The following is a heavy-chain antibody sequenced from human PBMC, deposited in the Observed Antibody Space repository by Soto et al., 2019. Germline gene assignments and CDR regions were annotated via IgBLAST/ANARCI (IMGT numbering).Heavy chain of an antibody. J-gene: IGHJ4*02. D-gene: IGHD2-15*01. V-gene: IGHV3-30*18. Sequence: QVQLVESGGDVVQPGRSLRLSCAASGFTFRSYGMHWVRQAPGKGLEWVAVISYDGSDKYYADSVKGRFTISRDNSTKTLYLQMKSRRAEDTAVYYCEKASIHPFVGGAYFDYWGQGTLVTVSS. CDR1: GFTFRSYG. CDR3: EKASIHPFVGGAYFDY. CDR2: ISYDGSDK.